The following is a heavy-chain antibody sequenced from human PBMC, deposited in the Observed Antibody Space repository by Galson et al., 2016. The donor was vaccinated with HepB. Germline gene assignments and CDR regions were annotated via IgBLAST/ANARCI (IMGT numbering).Heavy chain of an antibody. D-gene: IGHD5-18*01. CDR3: ARDNLRGYAIDY. J-gene: IGHJ4*02. Sequence: SLRLSCAASGFSIGIYAMNWVRQAPGKGLEWVSYIIDVGSALYYADSVKGRFTISRDNAKNSLYLQMNSLRDEDTAVYYCARDNLRGYAIDYWGQGSLVTVSS. CDR2: IIDVGSAL. V-gene: IGHV3-48*03. CDR1: GFSIGIYA.